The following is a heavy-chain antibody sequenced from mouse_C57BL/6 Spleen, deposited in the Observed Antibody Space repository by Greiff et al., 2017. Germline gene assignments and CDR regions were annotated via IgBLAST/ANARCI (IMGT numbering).Heavy chain of an antibody. CDR3: ARRSGSTPYAMDY. V-gene: IGHV3-6*01. CDR2: ISYDGSN. D-gene: IGHD1-1*01. CDR1: GYSITSGYY. J-gene: IGHJ4*01. Sequence: ESGPGLVKPSQSLSLTCSVTGYSITSGYYWNWIRQFPGNKLEWMGYISYDGSNNSNPSLKNRISITRDTSMNQFFLKLNSVTTEDTATYYCARRSGSTPYAMDYWGQGTSVTVSS.